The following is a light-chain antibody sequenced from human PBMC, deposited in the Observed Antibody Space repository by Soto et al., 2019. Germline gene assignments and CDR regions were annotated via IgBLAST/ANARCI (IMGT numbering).Light chain of an antibody. CDR3: QQYGSSPRVT. V-gene: IGKV3-20*01. CDR1: QSVSDNY. J-gene: IGKJ4*01. CDR2: GAS. Sequence: EIVLTQSPGTLSLSPGERATLSCRASQSVSDNYLGWYQQKPDQAPRLLIYGASSRATGIPDRFSGSGSGTDFTLTISRLEPEDFAVYYCQQYGSSPRVTFGGGTKVEIK.